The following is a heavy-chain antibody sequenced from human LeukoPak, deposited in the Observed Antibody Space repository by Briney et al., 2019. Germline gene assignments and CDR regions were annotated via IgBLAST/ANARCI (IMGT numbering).Heavy chain of an antibody. CDR2: INPNSGGT. V-gene: IGHV1-2*02. D-gene: IGHD3-3*01. J-gene: IGHJ4*02. Sequence: ASVKVSCKASGYTFTGYYMHWVRQAPGQGLEWMGWINPNSGGTNYAQKSQGRVTMTRDTSISTAYMELSRLRSDDTAVYYCARTRFLEWSDFDYWGQGTLVTVSS. CDR3: ARTRFLEWSDFDY. CDR1: GYTFTGYY.